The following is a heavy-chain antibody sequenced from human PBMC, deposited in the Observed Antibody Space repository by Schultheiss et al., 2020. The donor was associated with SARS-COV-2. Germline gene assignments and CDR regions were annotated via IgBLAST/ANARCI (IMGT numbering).Heavy chain of an antibody. Sequence: GGSLRLSCAASGFTFSSYSMNWVRQAPGKGLEWVSVISGGGGTTYYADSVKGRFTISRDNSKNELNLQMNSLRAEDTAVYYCAKDLYRDSSGHYFDYWGQGTLVTVSS. V-gene: IGHV3-23*01. CDR1: GFTFSSYS. CDR2: ISGGGGTT. D-gene: IGHD3-22*01. J-gene: IGHJ4*02. CDR3: AKDLYRDSSGHYFDY.